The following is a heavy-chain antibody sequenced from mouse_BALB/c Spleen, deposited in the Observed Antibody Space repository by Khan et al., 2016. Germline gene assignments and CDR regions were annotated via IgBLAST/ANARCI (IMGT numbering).Heavy chain of an antibody. CDR2: INTYTGEP. D-gene: IGHD2-14*01. CDR3: ARLVRGYAMDY. CDR1: GYTFTNYG. J-gene: IGHJ4*01. Sequence: QIQFVQSGPELKKPGETVKISCKASGYTFTNYGMNWVKQAPGKGLKWMGWINTYTGEPTYADDFKGRFAFSLETSASTAYLQINNLKNEDTATYFCARLVRGYAMDYWGQGTSVTVSS. V-gene: IGHV9-3-1*01.